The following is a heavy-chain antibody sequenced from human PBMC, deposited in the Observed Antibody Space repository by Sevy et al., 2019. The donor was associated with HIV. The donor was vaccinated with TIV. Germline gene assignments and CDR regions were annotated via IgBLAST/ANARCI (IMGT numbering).Heavy chain of an antibody. Sequence: ASVKVSCKASGYTFTSYAMHWVRQAPGQRLEWMGWINAGNGNTKYSQKFQGRVTITRDTSASTAYMELSSLRSEDTAVYYCARGGREYYFDSSGYYYGRSVFDYWGQGTLVTVSS. V-gene: IGHV1-3*01. CDR1: GYTFTSYA. D-gene: IGHD3-22*01. J-gene: IGHJ4*02. CDR2: INAGNGNT. CDR3: ARGGREYYFDSSGYYYGRSVFDY.